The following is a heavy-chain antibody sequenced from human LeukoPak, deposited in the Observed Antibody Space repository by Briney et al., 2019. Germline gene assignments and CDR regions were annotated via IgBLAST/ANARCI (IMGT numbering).Heavy chain of an antibody. CDR2: INRDGSST. J-gene: IGHJ4*02. V-gene: IGHV3-74*01. Sequence: GGSLRLSCAASGFTFSSYWMHWVRQAPGKGLVWVSRINRDGSSTNYADCVKGRFTISIDNAKNTPYVQMNSLRAEDTAVYYCARVGGLTDYWGQGTLVTVSS. D-gene: IGHD3-10*01. CDR3: ARVGGLTDY. CDR1: GFTFSSYW.